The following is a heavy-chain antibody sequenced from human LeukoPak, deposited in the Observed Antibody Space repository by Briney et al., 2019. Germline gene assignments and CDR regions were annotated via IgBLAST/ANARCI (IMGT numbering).Heavy chain of an antibody. CDR3: AREYGSGTYYGMDV. J-gene: IGHJ6*02. CDR1: GFIFSTYW. D-gene: IGHD3-10*01. V-gene: IGHV3-74*01. Sequence: PGGSLRLSCAASGFIFSTYWMHWVRQAPGKGLVWVSRVNRDERRTSYADSVKGRFTISRDNAKNTLYLQMNSLRAEDTAVYYCAREYGSGTYYGMDVWGQGTTVTVSS. CDR2: VNRDERRT.